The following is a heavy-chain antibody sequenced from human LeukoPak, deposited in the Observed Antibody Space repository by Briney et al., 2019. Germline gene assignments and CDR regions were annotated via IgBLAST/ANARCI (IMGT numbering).Heavy chain of an antibody. D-gene: IGHD2-2*01. V-gene: IGHV3-64*01. Sequence: GGSLRLSCAASGFTFSSYAMHWVRQAPGKGLEYVSAISSNGGSTYYANSVKGRFTISRDNSKNTLYLQMGSLRAEDMAVYYCARAAVYQPRVWYFDYWGQGTLVTVSS. CDR3: ARAAVYQPRVWYFDY. J-gene: IGHJ4*02. CDR1: GFTFSSYA. CDR2: ISSNGGST.